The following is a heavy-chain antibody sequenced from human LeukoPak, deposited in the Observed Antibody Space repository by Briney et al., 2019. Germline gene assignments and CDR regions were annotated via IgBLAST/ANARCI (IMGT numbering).Heavy chain of an antibody. CDR2: ISAYDGNT. J-gene: IGHJ4*02. CDR3: ARDRANTAMAPTLDY. Sequence: ASVKVSCKASGYTFTSYSISWVRQAPAQGLEWMGWISAYDGNTNYAQKLQGRVTMTTDTSTSTAYMELRSLRSDDTAVYYCARDRANTAMAPTLDYGGQGTPVTVSS. V-gene: IGHV1-18*01. D-gene: IGHD5-18*01. CDR1: GYTFTSYS.